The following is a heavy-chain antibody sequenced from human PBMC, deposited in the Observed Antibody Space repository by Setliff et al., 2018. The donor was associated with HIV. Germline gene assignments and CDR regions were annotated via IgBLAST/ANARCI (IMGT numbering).Heavy chain of an antibody. V-gene: IGHV1-18*01. CDR2: ISAHSGYA. CDR1: GDTSNSYA. J-gene: IGHJ4*02. CDR3: ARDPQDTRGWYIYYFDY. Sequence: ASVKVSCKASGDTSNSYAIRWVRQAPGQGPEWMGWISAHSGYAKSAQKFQGRVTMDTDTSTNTAYMELKSLRSDDTAVYYCARDPQDTRGWYIYYFDYWGQGTLVTVSS. D-gene: IGHD6-19*01.